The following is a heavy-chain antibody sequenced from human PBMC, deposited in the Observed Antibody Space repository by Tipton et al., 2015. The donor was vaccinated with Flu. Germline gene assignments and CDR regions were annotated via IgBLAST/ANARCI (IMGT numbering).Heavy chain of an antibody. Sequence: TLSLTCTVSGGSISSYYWTWIRQSAGKGLEWIGRVSSSGSTKYNPSLKGRVTISLDRSRNQFSLKLISVTAADTAVYYCARGTIYYDSRGFEYYRFGPWGQGSLVSVSS. CDR1: GGSISSYY. CDR2: VSSSGST. D-gene: IGHD3-22*01. J-gene: IGHJ5*02. V-gene: IGHV4-4*07. CDR3: ARGTIYYDSRGFEYYRFGP.